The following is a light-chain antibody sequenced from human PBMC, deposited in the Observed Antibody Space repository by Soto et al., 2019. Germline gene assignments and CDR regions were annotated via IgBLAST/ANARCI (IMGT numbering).Light chain of an antibody. J-gene: IGKJ1*01. Sequence: DIQMTQSPSTLSASVGDRVTITCRASQSISSWLAWYQQKPGKAPKLLIYDASSLESGVPSRFSGSGSGTEFTLPISSLQPDDFATYDCQQYNSYQWTFGQGTKVEIK. CDR3: QQYNSYQWT. CDR2: DAS. V-gene: IGKV1-5*01. CDR1: QSISSW.